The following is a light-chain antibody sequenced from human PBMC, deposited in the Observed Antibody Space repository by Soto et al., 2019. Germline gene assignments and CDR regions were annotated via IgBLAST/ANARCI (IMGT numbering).Light chain of an antibody. V-gene: IGKV1-12*01. Sequence: VQMTQSPSSVSASVGDRITITCRASQDIGGRLAWFQQKPGKAPSLLIFAADNLQDGVPSRFSGSGSGRDFSLTISSLQPEDFATYYCQQSYDMPWPFGQGTKVDIK. CDR1: QDIGGR. J-gene: IGKJ1*01. CDR2: AAD. CDR3: QQSYDMPWP.